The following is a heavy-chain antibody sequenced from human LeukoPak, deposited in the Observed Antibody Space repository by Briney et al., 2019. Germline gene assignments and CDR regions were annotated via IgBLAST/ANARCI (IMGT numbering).Heavy chain of an antibody. CDR3: ARLFLGTGTYYMDV. D-gene: IGHD1-1*01. V-gene: IGHV3-66*02. J-gene: IGHJ6*03. CDR2: IYSGGST. Sequence: TGGSLRLSCAASGFTVGSNYMSWVRQAPGKGLEWVSVIYSGGSTYYADYVKGRFTISRDNSKNTLYLQMNSLRAEDTAVYYCARLFLGTGTYYMDVWGKGTTVTVSS. CDR1: GFTVGSNY.